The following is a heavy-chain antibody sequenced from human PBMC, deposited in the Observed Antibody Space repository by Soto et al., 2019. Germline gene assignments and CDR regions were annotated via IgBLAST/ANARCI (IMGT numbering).Heavy chain of an antibody. CDR1: GFTFSSYG. V-gene: IGHV3-30*18. CDR3: AKNPYSGSGNKYFDY. Sequence: QVQLVESGGGVVQPGRSLRLSCAASGFTFSSYGMHWVRQASGKGLEWVAVISYDGSNKYYADSVQGRFTISRDNSKNTLYLQMNRLRAEDTAVYYCAKNPYSGSGNKYFDYWGQGTLVTVSS. J-gene: IGHJ4*02. D-gene: IGHD3-10*01. CDR2: ISYDGSNK.